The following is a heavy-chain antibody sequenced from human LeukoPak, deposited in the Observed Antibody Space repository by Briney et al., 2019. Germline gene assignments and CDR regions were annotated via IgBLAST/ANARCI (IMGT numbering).Heavy chain of an antibody. D-gene: IGHD6-19*01. CDR3: ARGRSSGWYFDY. J-gene: IGHJ4*02. Sequence: SQTLSFTCAISGDSVSINGAAWTWIRQSPSRGLEWLGRTYYRSKWYNDYAVSVKSRITINADTSKNQFSLQLNSVTPEDTAMYYCARGRSSGWYFDYWGQGTLVTVSS. V-gene: IGHV6-1*01. CDR1: GDSVSINGAA. CDR2: TYYRSKWYN.